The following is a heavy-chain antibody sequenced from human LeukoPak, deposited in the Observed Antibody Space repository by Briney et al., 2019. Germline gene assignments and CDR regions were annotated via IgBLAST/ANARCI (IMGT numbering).Heavy chain of an antibody. J-gene: IGHJ4*02. CDR3: AKPMGEYYDILTGYFRPYNY. CDR2: ISGSGGST. Sequence: PGGSLRLSCAASGFTFSSYAMSWVRQAPGKGLEWVSAISGSGGSTYYADSVKGRFTISRDNSKNTLYLQMNSLRAEDTAVYCCAKPMGEYYDILTGYFRPYNYWGQGTLVTVSS. CDR1: GFTFSSYA. D-gene: IGHD3-9*01. V-gene: IGHV3-23*01.